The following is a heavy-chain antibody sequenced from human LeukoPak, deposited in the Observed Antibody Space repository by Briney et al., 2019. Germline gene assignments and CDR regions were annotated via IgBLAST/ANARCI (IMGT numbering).Heavy chain of an antibody. CDR2: INPNSGGT. Sequence: ASVKVSCKASGYTFTGYYMHWVRQAPGQGLEWMGWINPNSGGTNYAQKFQGRVTMTEDTSTDTAYMELSSLRSEDTAVYYCATTHLIVVAPRGDAFDIWGQRTMVTVSS. D-gene: IGHD3-22*01. J-gene: IGHJ3*02. V-gene: IGHV1-2*02. CDR3: ATTHLIVVAPRGDAFDI. CDR1: GYTFTGYY.